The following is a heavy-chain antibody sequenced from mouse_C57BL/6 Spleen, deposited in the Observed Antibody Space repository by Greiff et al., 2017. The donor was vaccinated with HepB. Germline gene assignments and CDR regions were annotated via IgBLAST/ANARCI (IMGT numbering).Heavy chain of an antibody. Sequence: QVQLQQSGAELVRPGASVTLSCKASGYTFTDYEIHWVKQTPVHGLEWIGAIDPETGGTAYNQKFKGKAILTADKSSSTAYIELRSLTSEDSAVYYCTRESLRYGNYGFAYWGQGTLVTVSA. J-gene: IGHJ3*01. D-gene: IGHD2-1*01. V-gene: IGHV1-15*01. CDR2: IDPETGGT. CDR3: TRESLRYGNYGFAY. CDR1: GYTFTDYE.